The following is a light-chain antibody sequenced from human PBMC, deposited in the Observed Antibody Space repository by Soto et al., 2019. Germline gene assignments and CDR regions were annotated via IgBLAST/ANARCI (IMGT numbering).Light chain of an antibody. Sequence: QSALTQPASVSGSPGQSIAIACTGTSSDVGSYNYVSWYQRHPDKAPELIIYDVSNRPSGVSDRFSGSKSGNTATLTISGLQAEDEADYYCTSYTTSSTYVFGTGTKVTVL. J-gene: IGLJ1*01. V-gene: IGLV2-14*03. CDR3: TSYTTSSTYV. CDR1: SSDVGSYNY. CDR2: DVS.